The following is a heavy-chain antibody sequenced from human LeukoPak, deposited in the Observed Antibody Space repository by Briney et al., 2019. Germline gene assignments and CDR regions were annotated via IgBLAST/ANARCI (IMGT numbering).Heavy chain of an antibody. D-gene: IGHD3-9*01. CDR2: INPSGGST. Sequence: ASVKVSCKASGYTFTSYYMHWVRQTPGQGLEWMGIINPSGGSTSYAQKFQGRVTMTRDTFTSTVYMELGSLRSEDTAVYYCARSPDILTVIDYWGQGTLVTVSS. CDR1: GYTFTSYY. CDR3: ARSPDILTVIDY. J-gene: IGHJ4*02. V-gene: IGHV1-46*01.